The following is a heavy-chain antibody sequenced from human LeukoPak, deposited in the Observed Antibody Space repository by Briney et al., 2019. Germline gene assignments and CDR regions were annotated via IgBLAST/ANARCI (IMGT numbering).Heavy chain of an antibody. CDR2: IGSSRSYI. CDR1: GFTFSSYS. CDR3: ARSDEYDDAFDI. V-gene: IGHV3-21*01. J-gene: IGHJ3*02. Sequence: GGPLRLSCAASGFTFSSYSMNWVRQAPGKGLEGFASIGSSRSYICYADSVKGRLTISRDNAKNSLYLQMNSLRAEDTAVYYCARSDEYDDAFDIWGQGTMVTVSS. D-gene: IGHD2/OR15-2a*01.